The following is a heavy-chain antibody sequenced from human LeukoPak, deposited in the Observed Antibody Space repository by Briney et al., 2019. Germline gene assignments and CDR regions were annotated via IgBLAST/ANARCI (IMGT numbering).Heavy chain of an antibody. CDR3: ARVFSKSITIFGVVTRREAFDI. J-gene: IGHJ3*02. D-gene: IGHD3-3*01. Sequence: GGSLRLSCAASGFTFSSYAMSWVRQAPVKGLEWVSTISDSGAGTYYTDSVKGRFTISRDNSKNTLYLQMNSLRAEDTAVYYCARVFSKSITIFGVVTRREAFDIWGQGTMVTVSS. CDR2: ISDSGAGT. CDR1: GFTFSSYA. V-gene: IGHV3-23*01.